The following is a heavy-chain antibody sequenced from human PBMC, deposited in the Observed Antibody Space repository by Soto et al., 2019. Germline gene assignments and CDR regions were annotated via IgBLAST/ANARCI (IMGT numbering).Heavy chain of an antibody. V-gene: IGHV3-74*01. CDR3: ARGDLGAVDL. J-gene: IGHJ3*01. CDR1: GFTFSYYW. CDR2: IHSDGSST. Sequence: EVHLVESGGGLVRPGGSLRLSCAASGFTFSYYWMHWVRQAPGKGLVWVSRIHSDGSSTTYADFVKGRFIISRDNARNTVDLQMNSVRVEDTAVYYCARGDLGAVDLWGQGTVVTVSS. D-gene: IGHD3-16*01.